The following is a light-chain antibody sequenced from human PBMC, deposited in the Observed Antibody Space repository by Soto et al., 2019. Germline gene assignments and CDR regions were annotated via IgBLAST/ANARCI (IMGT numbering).Light chain of an antibody. Sequence: QSALTQPASVSGSPGQSITISCTGTSSDVGTYNYVSWYQHHPGKAPKLIIYEVSNRPSGVSNRFSGSKSGSTASLTISGLQAEDEADYNCTSYKTDTALVFGTGTQVTVL. CDR3: TSYKTDTALV. CDR2: EVS. J-gene: IGLJ1*01. CDR1: SSDVGTYNY. V-gene: IGLV2-14*01.